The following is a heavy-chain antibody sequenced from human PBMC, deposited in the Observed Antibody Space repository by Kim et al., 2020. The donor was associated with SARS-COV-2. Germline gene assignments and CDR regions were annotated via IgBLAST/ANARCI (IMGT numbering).Heavy chain of an antibody. V-gene: IGHV4-39*01. Sequence: SETLSLTCTVSGGSISSSSYYWGWIRQPPGKGLEWIGSIYYSGSTYYNPSLKGLVTISVHTSKNQFSLNLSSVTAADTAGYYCARREHYGDWFDAWGQGTLVTVSS. CDR2: IYYSGST. CDR1: GGSISSSSYY. D-gene: IGHD4-17*01. CDR3: ARREHYGDWFDA. J-gene: IGHJ5*02.